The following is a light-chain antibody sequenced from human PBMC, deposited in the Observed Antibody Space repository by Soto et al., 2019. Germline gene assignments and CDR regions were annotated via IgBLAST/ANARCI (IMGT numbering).Light chain of an antibody. V-gene: IGKV1-5*03. CDR3: QQYNSHPYT. Sequence: DFQMTQSPSTLSASVGDSVTITCRATQSIHTWLACYQQKPGRTPKLLIYKAYVLESGVPSRFSGSGSGTEFTLTISSLQPDDFATYYGQQYNSHPYTFGRRTKLQIK. CDR2: KAY. CDR1: QSIHTW. J-gene: IGKJ2*01.